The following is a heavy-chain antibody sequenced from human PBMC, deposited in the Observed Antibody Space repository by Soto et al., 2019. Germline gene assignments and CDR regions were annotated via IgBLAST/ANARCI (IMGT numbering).Heavy chain of an antibody. CDR3: ARTGPIPGYSSSWPSVSWFDP. CDR1: GGSISSGGYY. J-gene: IGHJ5*02. CDR2: IYYSGST. D-gene: IGHD6-13*01. Sequence: SETLSLTCTVSGGSISSGGYYWSWIRQHPGKGLEWIGYIYYSGSTYYNPSLKSRVTISVDTSKNQFSLKLSSVTAADTAVYYCARTGPIPGYSSSWPSVSWFDPWGQGTLVTVSS. V-gene: IGHV4-31*03.